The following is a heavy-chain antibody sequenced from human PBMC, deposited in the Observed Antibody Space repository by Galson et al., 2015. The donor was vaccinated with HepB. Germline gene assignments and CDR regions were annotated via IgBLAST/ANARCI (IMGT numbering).Heavy chain of an antibody. CDR2: ISGSGGNT. CDR3: AKGKKQWLLMYYFDY. J-gene: IGHJ4*02. Sequence: SLRLSCAASGFTFSSYAMSWVRQAPGKGLEWVSAISGSGGNTYYADSVKGRFTISRDNSKNTLYLQVNSLRAEDTAVYYCAKGKKQWLLMYYFDYWGQGTLVTVSS. V-gene: IGHV3-23*01. D-gene: IGHD6-19*01. CDR1: GFTFSSYA.